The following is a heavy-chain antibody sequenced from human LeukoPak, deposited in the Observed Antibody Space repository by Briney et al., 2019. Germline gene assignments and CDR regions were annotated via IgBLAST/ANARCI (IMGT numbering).Heavy chain of an antibody. J-gene: IGHJ4*02. CDR1: GFTVSSNY. Sequence: GGSLRLSCAAYGFTVSSNYMSWVRQPPGRGLEWVAVIYSGGSTYYADSVKGRFTISRHNSKSTLYLQMNSLRAEDTAVYYCAKIGSSGSYIIDYWGQGTLVTVSS. D-gene: IGHD1-26*01. V-gene: IGHV3-53*04. CDR3: AKIGSSGSYIIDY. CDR2: IYSGGST.